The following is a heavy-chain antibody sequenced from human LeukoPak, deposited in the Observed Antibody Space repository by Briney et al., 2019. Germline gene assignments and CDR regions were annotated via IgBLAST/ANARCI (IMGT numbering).Heavy chain of an antibody. CDR3: ARAGRSGSYHGMDV. D-gene: IGHD1-26*01. V-gene: IGHV1-69*04. CDR1: GYTFTSYY. CDR2: IIPILGIA. J-gene: IGHJ6*02. Sequence: ASVKVSCKASGYTFTSYYMHWVRQAPGQGLEWMGRIIPILGIANYAQKFQGRVTITADKSTSTAYMELSSLRSEDTAVYYCARAGRSGSYHGMDVWGQGTTVTVSS.